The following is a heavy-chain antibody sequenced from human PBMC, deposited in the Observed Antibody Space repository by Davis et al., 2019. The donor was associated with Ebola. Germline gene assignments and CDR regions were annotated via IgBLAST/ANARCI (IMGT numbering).Heavy chain of an antibody. V-gene: IGHV3-23*01. D-gene: IGHD1-26*01. Sequence: PGESLKISCAASGFIFSSYVMNWVRQAPGKGLEWVSTLGTSADTYYADSVKGRFTISRDNSKNTLYLQMNGLRVEDTAIYFCVKDTSNIWFDIWGQGTMVTVSS. CDR2: LGTSADT. CDR1: GFIFSSYV. CDR3: VKDTSNIWFDI. J-gene: IGHJ3*02.